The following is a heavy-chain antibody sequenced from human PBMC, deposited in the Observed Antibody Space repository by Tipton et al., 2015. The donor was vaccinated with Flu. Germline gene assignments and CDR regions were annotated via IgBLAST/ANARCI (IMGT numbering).Heavy chain of an antibody. Sequence: TLSLTCSVSGGSVDSTTYYWGWIRQPPGKGLEWIGSIYNGWRVYYNPSLKSRVTISMDTSKNQFSLRLTSVTSADTAVYYCARGSGSGTDVTFYFWGQGTLVTVSS. CDR3: ARGSGSGTDVTFYF. CDR2: IYNGWRV. V-gene: IGHV4-39*07. J-gene: IGHJ4*02. D-gene: IGHD3-10*01. CDR1: GGSVDSTTYY.